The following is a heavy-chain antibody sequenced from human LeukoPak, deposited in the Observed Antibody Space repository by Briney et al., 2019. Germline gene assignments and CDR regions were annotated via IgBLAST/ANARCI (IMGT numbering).Heavy chain of an antibody. CDR1: GGSFSGYY. CDR3: AREDGSSGYDDF. CDR2: INHSGST. V-gene: IGHV4-34*01. Sequence: SETLSLTCAVYGGSFSGYYCSWIRQSPGKGLEWIGEINHSGSTNYNPSLKSRVSISIDTSKNQFSLRLRSVTAADTAVYYCAREDGSSGYDDFWGQGTLVTVSS. D-gene: IGHD5-12*01. J-gene: IGHJ4*02.